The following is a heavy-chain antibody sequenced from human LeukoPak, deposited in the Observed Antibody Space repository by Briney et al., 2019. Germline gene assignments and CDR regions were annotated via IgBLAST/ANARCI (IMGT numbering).Heavy chain of an antibody. CDR1: GGSISSSY. D-gene: IGHD4-11*01. CDR3: ARQGPLTTAVTTRTNPFDY. J-gene: IGHJ4*02. CDR2: IYYSGST. Sequence: SGTLSLTCTVSGGSISSSYWSWIRQPPGKGLEWIGYIYYSGSTSYNPSLKSRVTISVDTSKNQFSLKLNSVTAADTAVYYCARQGPLTTAVTTRTNPFDYWGQGTLVTVSS. V-gene: IGHV4-59*08.